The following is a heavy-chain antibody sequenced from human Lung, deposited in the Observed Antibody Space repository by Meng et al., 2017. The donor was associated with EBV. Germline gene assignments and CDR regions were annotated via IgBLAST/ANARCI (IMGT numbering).Heavy chain of an antibody. CDR2: IYYSGST. D-gene: IGHD6-19*01. J-gene: IGHJ4*02. V-gene: IGHV4-59*01. CDR1: GGSISSYY. CDR3: ASSSGWYDEYYFDY. Sequence: QVQLQESGPGLEKPSETLSLTCTVSGGSISSYYWSWIRQPPGKGLEWIGYIYYSGSTNYNPSLKRRVTISVDTSKNQFSLKLSSVTAADTAVYYCASSSGWYDEYYFDYWGQGTLVTVSS.